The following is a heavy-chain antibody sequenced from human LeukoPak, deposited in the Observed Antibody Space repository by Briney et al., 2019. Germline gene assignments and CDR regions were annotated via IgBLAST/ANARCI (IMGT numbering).Heavy chain of an antibody. Sequence: GGSLRLSCVASGFTFGNSAMGWLRQAPGRRPEWVSSLTASGGTTYYVDSVKGRFAISRDNSRNTLYLHMNSLRVDDTAVYYCAKKRDAFDIWGQGTVVTVSS. V-gene: IGHV3-23*01. CDR3: AKKRDAFDI. CDR1: GFTFGNSA. J-gene: IGHJ3*02. CDR2: LTASGGTT. D-gene: IGHD5-24*01.